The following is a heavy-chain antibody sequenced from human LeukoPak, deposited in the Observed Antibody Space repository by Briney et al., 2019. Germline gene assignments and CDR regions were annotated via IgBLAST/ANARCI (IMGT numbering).Heavy chain of an antibody. J-gene: IGHJ4*02. V-gene: IGHV3-30*03. CDR3: ATLSGSYYEEKRGFFDY. Sequence: GRSLRLSCAASGFTFSSYGMHWVRQAPGKGLEWVAVISYDGSNKYYADSVKGRFTISRDNSKNTLYLQMNSLRAEDTAVYYCATLSGSYYEEKRGFFDYWGQGTLVTVSS. D-gene: IGHD1-26*01. CDR1: GFTFSSYG. CDR2: ISYDGSNK.